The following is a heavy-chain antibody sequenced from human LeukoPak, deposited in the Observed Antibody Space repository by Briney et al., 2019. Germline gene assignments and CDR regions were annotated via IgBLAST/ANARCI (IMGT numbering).Heavy chain of an antibody. V-gene: IGHV3-43*02. CDR3: VKGLLWFPGLVYDDYGMDV. J-gene: IGHJ6*02. CDR1: GFTFDDFA. CDR2: ISGDGGIT. D-gene: IGHD3-10*01. Sequence: PGGSLRLSCAATGFTFDDFAMHWVRQAPGKGLEWVSLISGDGGITYSADSVKGRFTISRDSSENSLYFQMNSLRTEDTALYYCVKGLLWFPGLVYDDYGMDVWGQGTTVTVSS.